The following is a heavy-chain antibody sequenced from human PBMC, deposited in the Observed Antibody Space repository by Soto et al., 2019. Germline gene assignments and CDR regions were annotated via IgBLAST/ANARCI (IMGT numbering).Heavy chain of an antibody. V-gene: IGHV2-5*02. J-gene: IGHJ5*02. CDR2: IYWDDDN. CDR1: VFSPTNTGET. Sequence: SGLTLVNPTQTPTLTCTVYVFSPTNTGETKSWFRQSPGKALEWLVLIYWDDDNRYNPTLRTRLSTTKDTSKNQVVLTLTNMDPVDTATYYCARYVATSPAGWFEPWGQGIPVTV. CDR3: ARYVATSPAGWFEP. D-gene: IGHD3-10*02.